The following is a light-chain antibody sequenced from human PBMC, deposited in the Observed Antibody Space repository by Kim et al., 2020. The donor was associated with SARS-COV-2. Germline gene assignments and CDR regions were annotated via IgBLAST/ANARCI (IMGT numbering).Light chain of an antibody. CDR1: SRDVGNYNF. V-gene: IGLV2-23*01. Sequence: GQSLTISCTGTSRDVGNYNFVSWYQVHPGKAPKVIIYDGSQRPSGASDRFFGSKSGITASLTISGLQAEDEATYYCSSFAGNRVYVFGTGTKVTVL. J-gene: IGLJ1*01. CDR2: DGS. CDR3: SSFAGNRVYV.